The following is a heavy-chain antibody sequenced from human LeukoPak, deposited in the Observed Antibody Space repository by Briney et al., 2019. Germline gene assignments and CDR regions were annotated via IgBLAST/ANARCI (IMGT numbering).Heavy chain of an antibody. CDR3: AKHSGWELHDYGFDY. Sequence: PGGSLRLSCVASGFIFRDYAMGWVRQAPGKGLEWVSTISKSGGGMFYADSVKGRFTISRDNSKNTLNMHLNSLRAEDSAVYYCAKHSGWELHDYGFDYWGQGTLVTVSS. CDR2: ISKSGGGM. J-gene: IGHJ4*02. CDR1: GFIFRDYA. V-gene: IGHV3-23*01. D-gene: IGHD2-15*01.